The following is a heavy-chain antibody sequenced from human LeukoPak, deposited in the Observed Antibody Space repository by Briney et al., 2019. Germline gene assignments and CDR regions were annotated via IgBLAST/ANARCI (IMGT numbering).Heavy chain of an antibody. CDR3: ARRLTQYDCFDP. Sequence: SQTLSLTCAISGDSVSSNSVTWNWIRQSPSRGLEWLGSTYYRSTWYNDYAVPVRGRITVNPDTSKNQFSLHLNSVTPEDTAVYYCARRLTQYDCFDPWGQGILVTVSS. CDR1: GDSVSSNSVT. V-gene: IGHV6-1*01. J-gene: IGHJ5*02. CDR2: TYYRSTWYN. D-gene: IGHD2-2*01.